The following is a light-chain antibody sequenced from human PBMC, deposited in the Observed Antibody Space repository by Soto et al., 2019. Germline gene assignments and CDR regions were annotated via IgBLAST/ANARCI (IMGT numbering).Light chain of an antibody. CDR2: DNN. CDR3: GTWDSSLSAGV. Sequence: QSVLTQPPSVSAAPGQKVTISCSGSSSNIGHNYVSWYQQLPGTAHKLLIYDNNERPSGIPDRFSGSKSGTSATLGITGLQTGDEADYYCGTWDSSLSAGVFGGGTKVTVL. CDR1: SSNIGHNY. J-gene: IGLJ3*02. V-gene: IGLV1-51*01.